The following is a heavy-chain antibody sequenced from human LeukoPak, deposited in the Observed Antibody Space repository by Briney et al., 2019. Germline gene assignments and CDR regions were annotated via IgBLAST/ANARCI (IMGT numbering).Heavy chain of an antibody. V-gene: IGHV3-33*01. CDR2: IWYDGSNK. Sequence: QPGRSLRLSCAASGFTFSSYGMHWVRQAPGKGLEWVAVIWYDGSNKYYADSVKGRFTISRDNPKNTLYLQMNSLRAEDTAVYYCARSPLEDYGVLDYWGQGTLVTVSS. CDR3: ARSPLEDYGVLDY. CDR1: GFTFSSYG. D-gene: IGHD4-17*01. J-gene: IGHJ4*02.